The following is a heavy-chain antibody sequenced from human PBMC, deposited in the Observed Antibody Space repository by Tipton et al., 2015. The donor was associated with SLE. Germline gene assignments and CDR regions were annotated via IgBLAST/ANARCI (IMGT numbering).Heavy chain of an antibody. Sequence: SLRLSCAVSGFTFRSYALHLVRQAPGKGPEWVAVISDDGNYNYYPDSVKGRFTISRDNSKKTLYLQMNSLRAVDTAVYYCARDAPAITPRLSYCFDYWGLGTLVTVSS. J-gene: IGHJ4*02. CDR2: ISDDGNYN. CDR3: ARDAPAITPRLSYCFDY. D-gene: IGHD3-10*01. CDR1: GFTFRSYA. V-gene: IGHV3-30*04.